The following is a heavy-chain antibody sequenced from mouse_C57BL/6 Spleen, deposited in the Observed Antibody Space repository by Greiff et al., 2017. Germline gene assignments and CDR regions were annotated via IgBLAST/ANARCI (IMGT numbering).Heavy chain of an antibody. CDR2: ISRGSSTI. D-gene: IGHD4-1*01. CDR3: ARPGTWAMDY. CDR1: GFTFSDYG. J-gene: IGHJ4*01. Sequence: EVKLMESGGGLVKPGGSLKLSCAASGFTFSDYGMHWVRQAPEKGLEWVAYISRGSSTIYYADTVKGRFTISRDNAKNTLFLQMTSLRSEDTAMYYGARPGTWAMDYGGQGTSVTVSS. V-gene: IGHV5-17*01.